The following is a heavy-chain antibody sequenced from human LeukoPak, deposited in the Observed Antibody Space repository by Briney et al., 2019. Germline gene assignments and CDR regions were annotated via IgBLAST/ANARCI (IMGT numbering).Heavy chain of an antibody. D-gene: IGHD2-8*02. J-gene: IGHJ4*02. V-gene: IGHV6-1*01. CDR1: GDSVSSNSAA. Sequence: SQTLSLTCAISGDSVSSNSAAWNWIRRSPSRGLEWLGRTYYRSKWYNDYAVSVKSRITINPDTSKNQFPLQLNSVTPEDTAMYYCARDVAAVYWGYYFDYWGQGTLVTVSS. CDR3: ARDVAAVYWGYYFDY. CDR2: TYYRSKWYN.